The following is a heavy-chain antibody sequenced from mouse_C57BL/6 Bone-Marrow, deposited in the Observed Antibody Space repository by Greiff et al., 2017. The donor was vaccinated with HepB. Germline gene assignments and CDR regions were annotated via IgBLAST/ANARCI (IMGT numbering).Heavy chain of an antibody. D-gene: IGHD1-1*01. CDR2: IYPRSGNT. V-gene: IGHV1-81*01. Sequence: QVQLQQSGAELARPGASVKLSCKASGYTFTSYGISWVKQRTGQGLEWIGEIYPRSGNTYYNEKFKGKATLTADKSSSTAYMELRSLTSEDSAVYFCARPLTTVVATDYWGQGTTLTVSS. CDR3: ARPLTTVVATDY. CDR1: GYTFTSYG. J-gene: IGHJ2*01.